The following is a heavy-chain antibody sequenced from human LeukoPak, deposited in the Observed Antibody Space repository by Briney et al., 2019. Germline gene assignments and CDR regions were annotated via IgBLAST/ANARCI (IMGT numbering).Heavy chain of an antibody. D-gene: IGHD2-2*01. CDR1: GFTFSSYA. CDR2: ISGGGGST. CDR3: ASYPVQTDAFDI. V-gene: IGHV3-23*01. Sequence: PGGSLRLSCAASGFTFSSYAMSWVRQAPGKGLEWVSAISGGGGSTYYADSVKGRFTISRDNAKNSLYLQMNSLRAEDTAVYYCASYPVQTDAFDIWGQGTMVTVSS. J-gene: IGHJ3*02.